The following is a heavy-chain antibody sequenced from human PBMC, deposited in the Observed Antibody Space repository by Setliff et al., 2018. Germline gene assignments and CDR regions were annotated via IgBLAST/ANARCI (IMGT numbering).Heavy chain of an antibody. V-gene: IGHV4-61*09. CDR1: GGSITSGSNY. J-gene: IGHJ4*02. CDR2: IDPSGNT. D-gene: IGHD3-10*01. CDR3: ARSLSSGSYWNPRPFYSDS. Sequence: SETLSLTCTVSGGSITSGSNYWSWIRQPAGRGLEWMGHIDPSGNTNYHPSLRSRVTISRDTSKNQFSLKLASVTAADTAVYFCARSLSSGSYWNPRPFYSDSWGQGTLVTVSS.